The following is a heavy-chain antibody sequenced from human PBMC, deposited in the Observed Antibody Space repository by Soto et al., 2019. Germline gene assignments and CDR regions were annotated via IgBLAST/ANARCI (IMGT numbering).Heavy chain of an antibody. CDR3: ARWRPPARADYDS. CDR2: VYHTGNT. J-gene: IGHJ5*01. CDR1: GGSVSSGDYY. D-gene: IGHD4-17*01. V-gene: IGHV4-31*03. Sequence: QVQLQESGPGLVNPSQTLSLTCTVSGGSVSSGDYYWSWIRQHPGKGLEWIGYVYHTGNTYYNPSLRSRATVSVDTSNNQFPLKLVSVTAADTAVYYCARWRPPARADYDSWGQGTLVTVSS.